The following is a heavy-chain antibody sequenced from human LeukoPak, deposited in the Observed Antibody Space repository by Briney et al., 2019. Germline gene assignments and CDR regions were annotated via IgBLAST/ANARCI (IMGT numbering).Heavy chain of an antibody. CDR3: ARASPRWGAFDI. J-gene: IGHJ3*02. D-gene: IGHD3-16*01. V-gene: IGHV3-33*01. CDR2: IWYDGSNK. CDR1: GFTFSSSG. Sequence: PGGSLRLSCAASGFTFSSSGMHWVRQAPGKGLEWVAVIWYDGSNKYYAESVKGRFTISRDNSKNTLYLQMNSMRAEDTAVYYCARASPRWGAFDIWGQGTMVTVSS.